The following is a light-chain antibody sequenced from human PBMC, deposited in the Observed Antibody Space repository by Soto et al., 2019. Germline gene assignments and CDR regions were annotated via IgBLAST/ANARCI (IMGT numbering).Light chain of an antibody. Sequence: QSALTQPPSASATPGQGVSISCSGSSSNIGTYTVNWYQQLPGTSPKLLIYSNDQRPSGVPDRFSGSKSGTSASLAISGLQSEDEGDYYCEAWDDSLNGVVFGGGTKLTV. CDR1: SSNIGTYT. V-gene: IGLV1-44*01. CDR3: EAWDDSLNGVV. J-gene: IGLJ2*01. CDR2: SND.